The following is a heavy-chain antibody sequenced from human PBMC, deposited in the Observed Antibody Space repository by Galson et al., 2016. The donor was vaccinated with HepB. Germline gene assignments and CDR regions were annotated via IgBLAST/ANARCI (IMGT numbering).Heavy chain of an antibody. Sequence: DVFHNGNTNYKSSLKSRVTISVDKSKNQFSLNLTSVTAADTAVYYCARRLYCSGGSCYIFDSWGQGTLVTVSS. J-gene: IGHJ4*02. CDR3: ARRLYCSGGSCYIFDS. D-gene: IGHD2-15*01. CDR2: VFHNGNT. V-gene: IGHV4-4*02.